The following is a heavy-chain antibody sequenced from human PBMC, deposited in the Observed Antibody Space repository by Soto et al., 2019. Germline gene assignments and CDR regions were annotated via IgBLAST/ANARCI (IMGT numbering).Heavy chain of an antibody. J-gene: IGHJ4*02. CDR1: GFTFSNAW. CDR3: TARISAHY. CDR2: IKSKTDGGTT. Sequence: GLPLRVSCAASGFTFSNAWMSCFSQAPGKGLEWVGRIKSKTDGGTTDYAAPVRGRFTISRDDSKNTLYLQMNSLKTEDTAVYYCTARISAHYWGLGTLVTVSS. V-gene: IGHV3-15*01.